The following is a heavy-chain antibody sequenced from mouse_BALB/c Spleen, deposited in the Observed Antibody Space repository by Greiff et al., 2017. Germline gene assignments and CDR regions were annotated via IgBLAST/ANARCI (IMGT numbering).Heavy chain of an antibody. Sequence: DVMLVESGGGLVKPGGSLKLSCAASGFTFSSYAMSWVRQTPEKRLEWVASICSGGSTYYPDSVKGRFTISRDNARNILYLQMSSLRSEDTAMYYCARYYYGSSYAMDYWGQGTSVTVSS. J-gene: IGHJ4*01. CDR1: GFTFSSYA. V-gene: IGHV5-6-5*01. CDR2: ICSGGST. CDR3: ARYYYGSSYAMDY. D-gene: IGHD1-1*01.